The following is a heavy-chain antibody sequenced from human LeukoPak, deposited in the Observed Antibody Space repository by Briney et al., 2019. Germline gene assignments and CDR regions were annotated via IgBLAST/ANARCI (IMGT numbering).Heavy chain of an antibody. CDR3: ARGGHLSDGSFDY. J-gene: IGHJ4*02. D-gene: IGHD3-3*02. Sequence: SETLSLTCTVSGGSISSYYWSWIRQPPGKGLEWIGSIYYSGSTNYNPSLKSRVTISVDTSKNQFSLKLSSVTAADTAVYYCARGGHLSDGSFDYWGQGTLVTVSS. CDR1: GGSISSYY. CDR2: IYYSGST. V-gene: IGHV4-59*01.